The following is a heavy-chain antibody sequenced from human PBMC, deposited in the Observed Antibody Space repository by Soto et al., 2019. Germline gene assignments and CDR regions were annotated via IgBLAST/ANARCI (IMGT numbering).Heavy chain of an antibody. CDR2: IYYSGST. V-gene: IGHV4-59*08. CDR1: GGSISSYY. J-gene: IGHJ5*02. CDR3: ARLGGYCSSTSCFDWFDP. Sequence: QVQLQESGPGLVKPSETLSLTCTVSGGSISSYYWSWIRQPPGKGLEWIGYIYYSGSTNYNPSLKSRVTISVDTSKNQFSRKLSSVTAADTAVYYCARLGGYCSSTSCFDWFDPWGQGTLVTVSS. D-gene: IGHD2-2*01.